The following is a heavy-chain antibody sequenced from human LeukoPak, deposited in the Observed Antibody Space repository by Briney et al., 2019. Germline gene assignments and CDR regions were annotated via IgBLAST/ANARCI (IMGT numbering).Heavy chain of an antibody. D-gene: IGHD6-13*01. J-gene: IGHJ4*02. CDR2: INHSGST. CDR3: ARGEYSSTWMVY. V-gene: IGHV4-34*01. Sequence: KPSETLSLTCAVYGGSFSGYYWSWIRQPPGKGLEWIGEINHSGSTNYSPSLKSRVTISVDTSKNQFSLRLSSVTAADTALYYCARGEYSSTWMVYWGQGTLVTVSS. CDR1: GGSFSGYY.